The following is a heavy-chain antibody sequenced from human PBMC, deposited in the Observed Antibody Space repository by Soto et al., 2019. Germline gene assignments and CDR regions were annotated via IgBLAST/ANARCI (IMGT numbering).Heavy chain of an antibody. CDR1: GYTFNFYG. V-gene: IGHV1-18*01. CDR3: ARIGVSSGHESPDFDS. Sequence: VQLLQSGAEVKKPGASVKVSCKASGYTFNFYGITWVRQSPGQGLEWMGWISGFNGNTNSAADLQGRVTMTTETSTSTAYMDLRGLRSDDTAVYYCARIGVSSGHESPDFDSWGQGTLVTVSS. D-gene: IGHD3-16*01. CDR2: ISGFNGNT. J-gene: IGHJ4*02.